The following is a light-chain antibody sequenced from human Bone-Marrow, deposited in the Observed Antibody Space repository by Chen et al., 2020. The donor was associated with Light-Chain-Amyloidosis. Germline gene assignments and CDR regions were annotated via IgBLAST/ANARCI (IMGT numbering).Light chain of an antibody. CDR3: QQYGTSPLT. J-gene: IGKJ4*01. CDR2: GSS. CDR1: QTISSNY. V-gene: IGKV3-20*01. Sequence: EIVLTQSPGTLSLSPGEGANLSCRASQTISSNYLTWYQQKFGQAPRLLIYGSSSRATGIPDRFTGSGSGTDFTRTISRLEPEDFAMYYCQQYGTSPLTFGGGTKVEIK.